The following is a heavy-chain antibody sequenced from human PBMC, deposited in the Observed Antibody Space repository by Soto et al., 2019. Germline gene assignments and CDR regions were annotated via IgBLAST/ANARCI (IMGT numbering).Heavy chain of an antibody. CDR2: IYYSGST. V-gene: IGHV4-31*03. D-gene: IGHD3-3*01. Sequence: QVQLQESGPGLVKPSQTLSLTCTVSGGSISSGDYYWSWIRQHPGKGLEWIGYIYYSGSTYYNPSLQSRVTISVDTSKNRFSLKLSSVTAADTAVYYCARWWSGSRQGFDPWGQGTLVTVSS. CDR1: GGSISSGDYY. J-gene: IGHJ5*02. CDR3: ARWWSGSRQGFDP.